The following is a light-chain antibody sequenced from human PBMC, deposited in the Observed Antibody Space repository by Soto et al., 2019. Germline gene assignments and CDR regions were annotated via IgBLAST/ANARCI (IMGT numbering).Light chain of an antibody. Sequence: DIQMTKAPSSLSASVGDRVTITCLASQSISSYLNWYQQKPGKAPKLLIYAASSLQSGVPSRFSGSGSGTDFTLTISSLQPEDFATYYCQQSYSTLSITFRQGTRLEIK. CDR2: AAS. CDR3: QQSYSTLSIT. J-gene: IGKJ5*01. CDR1: QSISSY. V-gene: IGKV1-39*01.